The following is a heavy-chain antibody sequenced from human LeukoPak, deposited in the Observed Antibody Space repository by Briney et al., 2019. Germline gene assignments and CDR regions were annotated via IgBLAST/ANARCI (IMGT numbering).Heavy chain of an antibody. D-gene: IGHD2-15*01. CDR1: GYTFTTYG. CDR3: ARDWQCSGGHCYDVFAI. CDR2: VSTDSGIT. V-gene: IGHV1-18*01. J-gene: IGHJ3*02. Sequence: ASVKVSCKASGYTFTTYGISWVRQAPGQGLEWMAWVSTDSGITRNAQKFQGRVTMTTDTSTNTAYLELRSLTSDDTAAYYCARDWQCSGGHCYDVFAIWGQGTMVTVSS.